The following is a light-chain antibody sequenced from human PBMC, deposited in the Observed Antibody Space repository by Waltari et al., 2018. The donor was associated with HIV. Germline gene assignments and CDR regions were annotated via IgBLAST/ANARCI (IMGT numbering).Light chain of an antibody. Sequence: QSVLTQPPSASGTPGQRVTMSCSGSSSNIGRHTLQWYQHLPGTAPKLLIYANNQRPSGVPDRFSGSKSGTSASLAISGLQSDDEADYYCAAWDDSLNGRIFGGGTKLTVL. V-gene: IGLV1-44*01. CDR1: SSNIGRHT. J-gene: IGLJ2*01. CDR3: AAWDDSLNGRI. CDR2: ANN.